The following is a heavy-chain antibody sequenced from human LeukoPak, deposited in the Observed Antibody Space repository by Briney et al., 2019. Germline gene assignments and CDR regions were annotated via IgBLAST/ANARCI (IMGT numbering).Heavy chain of an antibody. V-gene: IGHV1-2*02. J-gene: IGHJ3*02. CDR3: ARVRSGRWFGDAFDI. CDR2: IIPNSGGT. Sequence: ASVKVSCKASGYTFTGYYMHWLRQAPGQGLEWIGWIIPNSGGTNYAQKFQGRVTMTRDTSISTAYMELSRLRSDDTAVYYCARVRSGRWFGDAFDIWGQGTMVTVSS. D-gene: IGHD3-10*01. CDR1: GYTFTGYY.